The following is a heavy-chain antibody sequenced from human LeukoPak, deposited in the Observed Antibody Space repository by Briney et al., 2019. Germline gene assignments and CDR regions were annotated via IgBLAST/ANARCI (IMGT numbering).Heavy chain of an antibody. D-gene: IGHD6-19*01. CDR3: ARVRGIAVAGTASIYFDY. Sequence: PGGSLRLSCAASGFTFSSYSMNWVRQAPGKGLEGVSSISSSSSYIYYADSVKGRFTISRDNAKNSLYLQMNSLRAEDTAVYYCARVRGIAVAGTASIYFDYWGQGTLVTVSS. J-gene: IGHJ4*02. V-gene: IGHV3-21*01. CDR2: ISSSSSYI. CDR1: GFTFSSYS.